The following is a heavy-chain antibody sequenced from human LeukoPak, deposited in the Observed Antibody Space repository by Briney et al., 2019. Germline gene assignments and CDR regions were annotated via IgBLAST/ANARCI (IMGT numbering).Heavy chain of an antibody. CDR3: ARVRESKVGDSSGYQRFDY. CDR1: GFTFSSYA. CDR2: ISYDGSNK. V-gene: IGHV3-30*04. Sequence: GGSLRLSCAASGFTFSSYAMHWVRQAPGKGLEWVAVISYDGSNKYYADSVKGRFTISRDNSKNTLYLQMNSLRAEDTAVYYCARVRESKVGDSSGYQRFDYWGQGTLVTVSS. D-gene: IGHD3-22*01. J-gene: IGHJ4*02.